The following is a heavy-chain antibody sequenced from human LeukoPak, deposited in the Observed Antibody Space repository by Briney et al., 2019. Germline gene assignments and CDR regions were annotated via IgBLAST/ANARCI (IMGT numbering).Heavy chain of an antibody. Sequence: GGSLRLSCAASGFTFSSYGMHWVRQAPGKGLEWVAFIRYDGSNKYYADSVKGRFTISRDNSKNTLYLRMNSLRAEDTAVYYCAKDGLSIVVVPAAIHYYYYYMDVWGKGTTVTISS. V-gene: IGHV3-30*02. CDR3: AKDGLSIVVVPAAIHYYYYYMDV. CDR1: GFTFSSYG. J-gene: IGHJ6*03. CDR2: IRYDGSNK. D-gene: IGHD2-2*01.